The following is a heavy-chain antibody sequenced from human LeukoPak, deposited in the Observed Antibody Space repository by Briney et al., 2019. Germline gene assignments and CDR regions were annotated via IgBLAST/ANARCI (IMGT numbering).Heavy chain of an antibody. Sequence: SVKVSCKASGGTFSSYAISWVRQAPGQGLEWMGGIIPIFGTANYAQKFQGRVTITTDESTSTAYMELSSLRSEDTAVYYCARLAAAGVNYYYDMVVWGEGTTVTVSS. D-gene: IGHD6-13*01. V-gene: IGHV1-69*05. CDR3: ARLAAAGVNYYYDMVV. J-gene: IGHJ6*03. CDR2: IIPIFGTA. CDR1: GGTFSSYA.